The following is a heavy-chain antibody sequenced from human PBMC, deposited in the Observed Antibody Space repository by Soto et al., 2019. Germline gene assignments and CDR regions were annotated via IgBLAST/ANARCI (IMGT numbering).Heavy chain of an antibody. CDR3: TTTVDMITFGGVIDRQDY. CDR2: IKSKTDGGTT. J-gene: IGHJ4*02. V-gene: IGHV3-15*07. Sequence: GGPLGLSCAASGFTFSNAWMNWVRQAPGKGLEWVGRIKSKTDGGTTDYAAPVKGRFTISRDDSKNTLYLQMNSLKTEDTAVYYCTTTVDMITFGGVIDRQDYWGQGTLVTVSS. CDR1: GFTFSNAW. D-gene: IGHD3-16*02.